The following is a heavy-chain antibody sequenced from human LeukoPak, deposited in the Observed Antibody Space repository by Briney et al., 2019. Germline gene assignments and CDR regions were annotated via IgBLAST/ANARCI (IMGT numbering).Heavy chain of an antibody. D-gene: IGHD3-10*01. CDR2: IYPGDSDT. CDR1: GYTFSNQG. V-gene: IGHV5-51*01. CDR3: ARTGYHYGSGSHDAFAL. J-gene: IGHJ3*01. Sequence: KPGESLEISCEASGYTFSNQGIGWMRQMPGKGLEWMGIIYPGDSDTRYSPSFQGQVTISVDKSVTTTYLQWHSLKASDTAMYYCARTGYHYGSGSHDAFALWGQGTMVTVSS.